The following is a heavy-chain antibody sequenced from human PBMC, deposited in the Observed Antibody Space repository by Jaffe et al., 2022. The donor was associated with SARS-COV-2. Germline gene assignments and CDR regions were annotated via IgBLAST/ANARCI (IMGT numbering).Heavy chain of an antibody. D-gene: IGHD2-15*01. V-gene: IGHV2-5*01. CDR3: AHRREDCSATTCYAFDI. Sequence: QITLRESGPSLVKPTQTLTLTCTFSGFSLSTSLVGVGWIRRPPGRALEFLALIYSNGATRHSPSLKNRVTITKDSSKNQVVLVMTNMDPADTGTYYCAHRREDCSATTCYAFDIWGQGTMVTVSS. J-gene: IGHJ3*02. CDR2: IYSNGAT. CDR1: GFSLSTSLVG.